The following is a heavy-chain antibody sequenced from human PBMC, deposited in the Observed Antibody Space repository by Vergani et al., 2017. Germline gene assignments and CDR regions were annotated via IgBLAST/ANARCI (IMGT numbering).Heavy chain of an antibody. J-gene: IGHJ5*02. CDR1: GASIRSSNYY. CDR3: ARHSTVEWLVKLGWIDP. CDR2: IYYSGST. Sequence: QLQLQESGPGLVKPSATLSLTCSVSGASIRSSNYYWGWIRQPPGKGLEWIACIYYSGSTYYNPSLKRRVTISVDTSKNQFSLKLSSVPAADTAVDFCARHSTVEWLVKLGWIDPWGQGILVTVSS. V-gene: IGHV4-39*01. D-gene: IGHD6-19*01.